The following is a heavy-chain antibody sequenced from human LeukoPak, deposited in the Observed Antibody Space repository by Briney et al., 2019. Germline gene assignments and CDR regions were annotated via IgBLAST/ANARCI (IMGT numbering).Heavy chain of an antibody. Sequence: SETLSLTCAVYGGSFSGYYWSWIRQPPGKGLEWIGEINHSGSTNYNPSLKSRVTISVDTSKNQFSLKLSSVTAADTAVYYCGRGGCKSTSCYGESFDYWGQGTLVTVSS. CDR1: GGSFSGYY. V-gene: IGHV4-34*01. D-gene: IGHD2-2*01. J-gene: IGHJ4*02. CDR3: GRGGCKSTSCYGESFDY. CDR2: INHSGST.